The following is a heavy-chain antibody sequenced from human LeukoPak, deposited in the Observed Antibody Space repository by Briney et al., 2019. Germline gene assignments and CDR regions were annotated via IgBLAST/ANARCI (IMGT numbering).Heavy chain of an antibody. Sequence: GGSLRLSCVASGFTFSTYAMGWVRQVPGKGLEWVSAISDSGGNTYYADSVKGRFTISRDNAKNSLYLQMNSLRAEDTAVYYCARDDSGYSYGSNAFDIWGQGTMVTVSS. CDR2: ISDSGGNT. D-gene: IGHD5-18*01. V-gene: IGHV3-23*01. J-gene: IGHJ3*02. CDR3: ARDDSGYSYGSNAFDI. CDR1: GFTFSTYA.